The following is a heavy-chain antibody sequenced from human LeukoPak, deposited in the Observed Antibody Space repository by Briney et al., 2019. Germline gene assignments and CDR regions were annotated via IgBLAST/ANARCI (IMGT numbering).Heavy chain of an antibody. CDR3: ARLGAFDIVVALNYYYYMDV. CDR1: GYTFTSYG. V-gene: IGHV1-18*01. CDR2: ISAYNGNT. Sequence: ASVKVSCKASGYTFTSYGISWVRQAPGQGLEWMGWISAYNGNTNYAQKLQGRVTMTTDTSTSTAYMELRSLRSYDTAVYYCARLGAFDIVVALNYYYYMDVWGKGTTVTVSS. J-gene: IGHJ6*03. D-gene: IGHD2-2*01.